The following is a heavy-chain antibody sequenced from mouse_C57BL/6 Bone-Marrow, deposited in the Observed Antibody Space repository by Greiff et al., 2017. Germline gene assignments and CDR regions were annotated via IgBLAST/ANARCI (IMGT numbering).Heavy chain of an antibody. Sequence: EVNVVESGGDLVKPGGSLKLSCAASGFTFSSYGMSWVRQTPDKRLEWVANISSGGSYTYYPDSVKGRFTISRNNAKNTLYLQMSSLKSEDTAMYYCARLHVGNFDYWGQGTTLTVSS. CDR2: ISSGGSYT. CDR1: GFTFSSYG. CDR3: ARLHVGNFDY. J-gene: IGHJ2*01. V-gene: IGHV5-6*01.